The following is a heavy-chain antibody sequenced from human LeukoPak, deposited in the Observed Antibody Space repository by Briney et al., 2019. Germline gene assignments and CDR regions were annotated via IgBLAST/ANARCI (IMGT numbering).Heavy chain of an antibody. CDR1: GGSISSYY. J-gene: IGHJ4*02. V-gene: IGHV4-59*12. CDR2: IYYSGST. D-gene: IGHD3-9*01. CDR3: ARVRYDILTGYYDIDY. Sequence: SETLSLTCTVSGGSISSYYWNWIRQPPGKGLEWIGYIYYSGSTNYNPSLRSRVTISVDTSKNQFSLKLSSVTAADTAVYYCARVRYDILTGYYDIDYWGQGTLVTVSS.